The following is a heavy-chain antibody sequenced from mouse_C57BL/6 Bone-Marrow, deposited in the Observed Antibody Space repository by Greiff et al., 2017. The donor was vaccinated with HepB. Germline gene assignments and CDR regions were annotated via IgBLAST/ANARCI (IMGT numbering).Heavy chain of an antibody. Sequence: EVQLQQSGAELVRPGASVKLSCTASGFNINDDYMHWVKQRPEQGLEWIGWIDPENGDTEYDSKFQGKATITADTSSNTAYLQLSSLTSEDTAVYDSTTHYGSRGDYWGQGTTLTVSS. CDR2: IDPENGDT. J-gene: IGHJ2*01. D-gene: IGHD1-1*01. CDR3: TTHYGSRGDY. CDR1: GFNINDDY. V-gene: IGHV14-4*01.